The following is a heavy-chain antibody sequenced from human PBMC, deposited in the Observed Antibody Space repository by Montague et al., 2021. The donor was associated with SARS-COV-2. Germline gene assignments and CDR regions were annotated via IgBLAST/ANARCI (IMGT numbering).Heavy chain of an antibody. CDR3: VRGATRTFDY. Sequence: SETLSLTCTVSGDSLTYFYWSWIRQSPGKGLEWIGNIFYRETTNYNPSLKSRVTTSVDTSKNQFSLNLTSVTAADTAVYYCVRGATRTFDYWGQGTLVTVSS. V-gene: IGHV4-59*01. D-gene: IGHD2-2*01. CDR1: GDSLTYFY. CDR2: IFYRETT. J-gene: IGHJ4*02.